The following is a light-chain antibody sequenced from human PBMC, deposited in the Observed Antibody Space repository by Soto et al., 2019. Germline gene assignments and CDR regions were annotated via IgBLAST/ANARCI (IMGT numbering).Light chain of an antibody. CDR3: CSYAGSSTLV. Sequence: QSVLTQPASVSGSPGQSITISCNGTSSDVGSYNLVSWYQQHPGKAPKLMIYEGSKRPSGVSNRFSGSKSGNTASLTISGLQAEDEADYYCCSYAGSSTLVFGGGTKVTVL. J-gene: IGLJ2*01. CDR1: SSDVGSYNL. CDR2: EGS. V-gene: IGLV2-23*01.